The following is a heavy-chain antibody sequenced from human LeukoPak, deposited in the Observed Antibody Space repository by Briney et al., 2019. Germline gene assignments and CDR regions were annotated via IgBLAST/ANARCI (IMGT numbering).Heavy chain of an antibody. D-gene: IGHD2-15*01. CDR1: GFTFSNYA. CDR2: ISVGGAKT. J-gene: IGHJ4*02. Sequence: GGSLRLSCAASGFTFSNYAMTWVRQATGKGLEWVSAISVGGAKTHYADSVRGRFTISRDDSKKTLYLQMRSLRAEDTAVYYCAEDWSAAHWSQGTLVTVSS. CDR3: AEDWSAAH. V-gene: IGHV3-23*01.